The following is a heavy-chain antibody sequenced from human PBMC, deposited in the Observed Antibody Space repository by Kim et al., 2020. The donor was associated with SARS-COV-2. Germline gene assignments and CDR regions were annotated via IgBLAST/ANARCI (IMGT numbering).Heavy chain of an antibody. CDR1: GYTFTGYY. V-gene: IGHV1-2*06. Sequence: ASVKVSCKASGYTFTGYYMHWVRQAPGQGLEWMGRINPNSGGTNYAQKFQGRVTMTRDTSISTAYMELSRLRSDDTAVYYCARDRGRLQPVEFDYWGQGTLVTVSS. CDR3: ARDRGRLQPVEFDY. J-gene: IGHJ4*02. CDR2: INPNSGGT. D-gene: IGHD3-16*01.